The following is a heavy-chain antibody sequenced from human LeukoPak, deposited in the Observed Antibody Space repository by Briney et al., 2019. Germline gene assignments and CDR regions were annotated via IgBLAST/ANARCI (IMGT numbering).Heavy chain of an antibody. V-gene: IGHV1-69*13. CDR1: GGTFSSYA. D-gene: IGHD6-19*01. Sequence: GASVKVSCKASGGTFSSYAISWVRQAPGQGLEWMGGIIPIFGTANYAQKFQGRVTITADESTSTAYMEQSSLRSEDTAVYYCARVDPDGYSSGWARYWGQGTLVTVSS. CDR2: IIPIFGTA. CDR3: ARVDPDGYSSGWARY. J-gene: IGHJ4*02.